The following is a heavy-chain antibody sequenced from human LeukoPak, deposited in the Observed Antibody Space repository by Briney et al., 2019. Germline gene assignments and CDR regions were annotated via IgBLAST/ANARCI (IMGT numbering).Heavy chain of an antibody. J-gene: IGHJ4*02. V-gene: IGHV3-30*18. CDR3: AKDMGILWWCLGD. Sequence: GRSLRLSCAASGFTFSSYGMHWVRQAPGKGLEWVAVISYDGSNKYYADSVKGRFTISRDNSKNTLYLQMNSLRAEDTAVYYCAKDMGILWWCLGDWGQGTLVTVSS. D-gene: IGHD2-21*01. CDR2: ISYDGSNK. CDR1: GFTFSSYG.